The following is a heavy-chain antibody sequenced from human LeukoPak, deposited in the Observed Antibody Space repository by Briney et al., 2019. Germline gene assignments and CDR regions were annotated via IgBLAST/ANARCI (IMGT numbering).Heavy chain of an antibody. CDR2: IYYSGTT. D-gene: IGHD3-22*01. J-gene: IGHJ4*02. CDR1: GGSISSGGYY. CDR3: ARVSRGIGSGYYYFDY. Sequence: PSQTLSLTCTVSGGSISSGGYYWSWIRQHPGKGLEWIGNIYYSGTTYYNPSLKSRVTISVDTSKNQFSLKLSSVTAADTAVYYCARVSRGIGSGYYYFDYWGQGTLVTVSS. V-gene: IGHV4-31*03.